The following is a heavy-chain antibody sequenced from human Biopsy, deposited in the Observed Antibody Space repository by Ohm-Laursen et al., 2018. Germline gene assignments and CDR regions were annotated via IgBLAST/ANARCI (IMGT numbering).Heavy chain of an antibody. Sequence: SVKVSCKTSGYIFTSYYIHWVRQAPGQGLEWMASINPSGGSTTYAQRFQGRLIMTRDTSTSSIYMELSSLRSEDTAIYFCARAVAGTGGVFDSWGQGTLVTVSS. J-gene: IGHJ4*02. D-gene: IGHD6-19*01. CDR3: ARAVAGTGGVFDS. CDR1: GYIFTSYY. CDR2: INPSGGST. V-gene: IGHV1-46*01.